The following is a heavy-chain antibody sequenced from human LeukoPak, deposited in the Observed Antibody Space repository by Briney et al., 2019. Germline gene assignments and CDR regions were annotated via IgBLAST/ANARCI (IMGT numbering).Heavy chain of an antibody. Sequence: PGGSLRLSCAASGFIFNHHAMHWVRQAPGKGLEWVAVIWSDKSNKFYADSVRGRFTISRDDSRKTVYLQMDTMTVEDTAVYYCAKDAQRGFDCSNSLEYWGQGALVTVAS. D-gene: IGHD4-11*01. V-gene: IGHV3-33*06. CDR2: IWSDKSNK. J-gene: IGHJ4*02. CDR3: AKDAQRGFDCSNSLEY. CDR1: GFIFNHHA.